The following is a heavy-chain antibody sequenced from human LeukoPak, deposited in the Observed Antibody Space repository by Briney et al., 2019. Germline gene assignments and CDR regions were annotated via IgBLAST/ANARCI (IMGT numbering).Heavy chain of an antibody. J-gene: IGHJ1*01. Sequence: ASVKVSCKASGYTFTDYYIHWVRQAPGQGLEWMGWINPNSGGTNYAQKFQGRVIMTRDTSISTAYMELSRLRSDDTAVYYCGRGSSGWYVYFQQWGQGTLVTVSS. CDR1: GYTFTDYY. D-gene: IGHD6-19*01. V-gene: IGHV1-2*02. CDR3: GRGSSGWYVYFQQ. CDR2: INPNSGGT.